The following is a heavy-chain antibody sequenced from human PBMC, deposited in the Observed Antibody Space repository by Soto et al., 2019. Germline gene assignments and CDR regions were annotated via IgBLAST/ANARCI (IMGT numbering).Heavy chain of an antibody. V-gene: IGHV3-23*01. CDR1: GFTFSSYA. CDR3: AKSIVGYYYYYMDV. J-gene: IGHJ6*03. D-gene: IGHD2-15*01. Sequence: GESLKISCAASGFTFSSYAMSWVRQAPGKGLEWVSAISGSGGSTYYADSVKGRFTISRDNSKNTLYLQMNSLRAEDTAVYYCAKSIVGYYYYYMDVWGKGTTVTVSS. CDR2: ISGSGGST.